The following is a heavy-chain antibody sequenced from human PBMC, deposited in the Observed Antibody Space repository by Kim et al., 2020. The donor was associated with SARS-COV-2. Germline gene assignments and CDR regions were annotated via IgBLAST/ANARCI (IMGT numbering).Heavy chain of an antibody. V-gene: IGHV3-11*06. CDR1: GFTFSDYY. CDR2: ISSSSSYT. Sequence: GGSLRLSCAASGFTFSDYYMSWIRQAPGKGLEWVSYISSSSSYTNYADSVKGRFTISRDNAKNSLYLQMNSLRAEDTAVYYCARDAMGLAVAGPESGPNFDYWGQGTLVTVSS. D-gene: IGHD6-19*01. CDR3: ARDAMGLAVAGPESGPNFDY. J-gene: IGHJ4*02.